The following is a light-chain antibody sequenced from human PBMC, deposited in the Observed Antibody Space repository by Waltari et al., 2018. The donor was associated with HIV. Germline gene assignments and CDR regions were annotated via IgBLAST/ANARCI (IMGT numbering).Light chain of an antibody. CDR3: ATWDDSLNGVV. J-gene: IGLJ2*01. V-gene: IGLV1-47*01. Sequence: QSVLTQPPSASGTPGQRVTISCSGSSSNIGSKYVYWYQQLPGTAPKLLIYRNYQRPSGVPDRFSGSKSGTSASLAISGLRSEDEADYYCATWDDSLNGVVFGGGTTLTGL. CDR2: RNY. CDR1: SSNIGSKY.